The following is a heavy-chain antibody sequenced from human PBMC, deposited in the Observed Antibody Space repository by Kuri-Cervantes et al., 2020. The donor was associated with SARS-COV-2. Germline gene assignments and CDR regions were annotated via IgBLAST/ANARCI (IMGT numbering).Heavy chain of an antibody. V-gene: IGHV3-21*01. D-gene: IGHD6-13*01. CDR2: ISSSCSYI. CDR1: GFTFSSYS. J-gene: IGHJ6*04. CDR3: AREGEQQLAEKVPRLDV. Sequence: GGSLRLSCAASGFTFSSYSMNWVRQAPGKGLEWVSSISSSCSYIYYAVSVKGRFTISRDNAKNSLYLQMNSLRAEDTAVYYCAREGEQQLAEKVPRLDVWGKGTTVTVSS.